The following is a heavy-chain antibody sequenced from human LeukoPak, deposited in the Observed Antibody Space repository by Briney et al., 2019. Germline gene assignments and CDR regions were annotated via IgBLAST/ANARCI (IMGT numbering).Heavy chain of an antibody. J-gene: IGHJ6*03. CDR2: IRSKANSYAT. D-gene: IGHD4-23*01. CDR3: PSDGGNSDYYYYMDV. Sequence: GGSLRLSCAASGFTFSGSAMHWVLQASGKGLEWVGRIRSKANSYATAYTASVKGRFTISRDDSKNTAYLQMNSLKTEDTAVYYCPSDGGNSDYYYYMDVWGKGTMVTVSS. V-gene: IGHV3-73*01. CDR1: GFTFSGSA.